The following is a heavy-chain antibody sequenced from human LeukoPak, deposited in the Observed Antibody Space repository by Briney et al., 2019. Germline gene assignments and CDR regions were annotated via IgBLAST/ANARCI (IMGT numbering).Heavy chain of an antibody. D-gene: IGHD6-13*01. CDR1: GFPFNAYW. Sequence: GGSLRLSCAASGFPFNAYWMTWVRQAPGKGLEWVANIRQDGDTKYYVDSVKGRFTISRDNAMNSLYLQMNSLRAEDTAIYYCARSLPYGTTWYGRSDFWGQGTPVTVSS. CDR3: ARSLPYGTTWYGRSDF. V-gene: IGHV3-7*03. J-gene: IGHJ4*02. CDR2: IRQDGDTK.